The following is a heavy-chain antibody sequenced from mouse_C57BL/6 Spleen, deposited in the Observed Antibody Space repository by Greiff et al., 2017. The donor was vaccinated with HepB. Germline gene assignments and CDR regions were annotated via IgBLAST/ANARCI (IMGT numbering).Heavy chain of an antibody. J-gene: IGHJ2*01. CDR1: GFTFSDYG. CDR2: ISSGSSTI. V-gene: IGHV5-17*01. D-gene: IGHD4-1*01. Sequence: EVKVEESGGGLVKPGGSLKLSCAASGFTFSDYGMHWVRQAPEKGLEWVAYISSGSSTIYYADTVKGRFTISRDNAKNTLFLQMTSLRSGDTAMYYCARLTEDYWGQGTTLTVSS. CDR3: ARLTEDY.